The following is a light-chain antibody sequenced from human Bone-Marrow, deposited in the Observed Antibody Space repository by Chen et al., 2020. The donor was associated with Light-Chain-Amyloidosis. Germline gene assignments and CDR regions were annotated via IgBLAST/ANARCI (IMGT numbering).Light chain of an antibody. CDR2: DDS. J-gene: IGLJ3*02. CDR1: NIGSTS. Sequence: SYVLTQPSSVSVAPGQTATIACGGNNIGSTSVHWYQQTPGQAPLLVVYDDSDRPSGIPERWSGSNSGNTATLTISRVEAGDEADYYCQVWDRSSGRPVFGGGTKLTVL. V-gene: IGLV3-21*02. CDR3: QVWDRSSGRPV.